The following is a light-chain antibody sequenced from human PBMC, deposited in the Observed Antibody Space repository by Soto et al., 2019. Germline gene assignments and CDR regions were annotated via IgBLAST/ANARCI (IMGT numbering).Light chain of an antibody. CDR2: GNS. Sequence: QSVLTQPPSVSEAPGQRVTISWTGGSSNIGAGYDVHWYQQLPGTAPKLLIYGNSNRPSGVPDRFSGSKSGTSASLAITGLQAEDEADYYCQSYDSSLSGSYVFGTGT. J-gene: IGLJ1*01. CDR1: SSNIGAGYD. V-gene: IGLV1-40*01. CDR3: QSYDSSLSGSYV.